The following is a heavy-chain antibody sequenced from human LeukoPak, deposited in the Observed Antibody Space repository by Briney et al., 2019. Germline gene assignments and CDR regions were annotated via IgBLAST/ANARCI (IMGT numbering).Heavy chain of an antibody. CDR3: ARDPVYSYGSYYYYYMDV. D-gene: IGHD5-18*01. J-gene: IGHJ6*03. V-gene: IGHV1-18*01. CDR2: ISAYNGNT. Sequence: ASVKVSCKASGYTFTSYGISWVRQAPGQGLEWMGWISAYNGNTNYAQKFQGRVTMTTDTSTSTAYMELRSLRSDDTAVYYCARDPVYSYGSYYYYYMDVWGKGTTVTVSS. CDR1: GYTFTSYG.